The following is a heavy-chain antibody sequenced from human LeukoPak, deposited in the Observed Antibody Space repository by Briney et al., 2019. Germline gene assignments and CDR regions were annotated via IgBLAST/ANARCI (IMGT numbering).Heavy chain of an antibody. CDR1: GYTFTSYG. Sequence: ASVKVSCKASGYTFTSYGISWVRQAPGQGLEWMGWISAYNGNTNYAQKLQGRVTMTTDTSTSTAYMELRSLRSDDTAVYYCAKDGYCSSTSCYPNHFDSWGQGTLVTVSS. V-gene: IGHV1-18*01. CDR2: ISAYNGNT. CDR3: AKDGYCSSTSCYPNHFDS. D-gene: IGHD2-2*03. J-gene: IGHJ4*02.